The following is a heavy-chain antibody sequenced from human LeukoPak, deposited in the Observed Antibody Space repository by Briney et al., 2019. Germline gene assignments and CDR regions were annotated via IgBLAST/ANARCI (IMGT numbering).Heavy chain of an antibody. D-gene: IGHD3-10*01. CDR2: ISFDGINK. Sequence: PGRSLRLSCAASGFTFSNYAMHWVRQGPGKGLEWVAIISFDGINKFYADSVKGRFTFSRDNAKKTLYLQMNSQRAEDTAVYYCARDLGNYFTLVDYWGRGTRVTVSS. V-gene: IGHV3-30*03. CDR1: GFTFSNYA. CDR3: ARDLGNYFTLVDY. J-gene: IGHJ4*02.